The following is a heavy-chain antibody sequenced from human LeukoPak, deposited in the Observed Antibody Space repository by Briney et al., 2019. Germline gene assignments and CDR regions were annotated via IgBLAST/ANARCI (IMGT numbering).Heavy chain of an antibody. CDR3: ARDPEGRLSWFDP. D-gene: IGHD2-8*01. CDR1: GGSFSGYY. V-gene: IGHV4-34*01. J-gene: IGHJ5*02. Sequence: SETLSLTCAVYGGSFSGYYWSWIRQPPGKGLEWIGEINHSGSTNYNPSLKSRVTISVDTSKNQFSLKLSSVTAADTAVYYCARDPEGRLSWFDPWGQGTLVTVSS. CDR2: INHSGST.